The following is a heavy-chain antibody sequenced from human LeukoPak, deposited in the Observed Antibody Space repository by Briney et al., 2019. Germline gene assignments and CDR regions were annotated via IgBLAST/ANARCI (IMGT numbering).Heavy chain of an antibody. CDR3: AKNPRQYYYDSSGYFIDY. Sequence: PGGSLRLSCAASGFTFSSYAMSWVRQAPGKGLEWVSAISGSGGSTYYADSVKGRFTISRDNSKNTLYLQMNSLRAEDTAVYYCAKNPRQYYYDSSGYFIDYWGQGTLVTVSS. CDR2: ISGSGGST. D-gene: IGHD3-22*01. J-gene: IGHJ4*02. V-gene: IGHV3-23*01. CDR1: GFTFSSYA.